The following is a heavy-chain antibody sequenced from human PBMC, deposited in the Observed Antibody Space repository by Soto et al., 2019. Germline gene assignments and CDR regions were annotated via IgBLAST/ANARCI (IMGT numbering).Heavy chain of an antibody. D-gene: IGHD2-2*01. V-gene: IGHV4-38-2*02. J-gene: IGHJ5*02. Sequence: SETLALTCTVSGYSISSGSYWAWIRQPPGKGPEWIASIYHRGTTFYNPSLKSRVTISVDTSKNQFSLKLSSVTAADTAVYYCARDRCSSTSCYPFRWFDPWGQGTLVTVSS. CDR1: GYSISSGSY. CDR3: ARDRCSSTSCYPFRWFDP. CDR2: IYHRGTT.